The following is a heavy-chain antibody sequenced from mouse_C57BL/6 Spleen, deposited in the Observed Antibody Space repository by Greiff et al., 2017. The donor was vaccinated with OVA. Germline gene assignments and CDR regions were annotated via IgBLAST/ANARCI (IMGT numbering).Heavy chain of an antibody. D-gene: IGHD1-1*01. CDR1: GFTFSDYY. V-gene: IGHV5-16*01. J-gene: IGHJ2*01. CDR2: INYDGSST. Sequence: EVHLVESEGGLVQPGSSMKLSCTASGFTFSDYYMAWVRQVPEKGLEWVANINYDGSSTYYLDSLKSRFIISRDNAKNILYLQMSSLKSEDTATYYCARDNYGSRLDYWGKGTTLTVSS. CDR3: ARDNYGSRLDY.